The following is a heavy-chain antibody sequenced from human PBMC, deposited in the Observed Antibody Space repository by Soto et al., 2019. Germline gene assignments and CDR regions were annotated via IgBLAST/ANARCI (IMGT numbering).Heavy chain of an antibody. D-gene: IGHD2-15*01. CDR2: ISSSSNTI. J-gene: IGHJ2*01. V-gene: IGHV3-48*01. CDR3: TRDPGYCSGGSCYPAWYFDL. Sequence: GGSLRLSCATSGFTFSSYSMNWVRQAPGKGLEWVSYISSSSNTIYYADSVKGRFTISRDNAKNSLYLQMNSLRAEDTAVYYCTRDPGYCSGGSCYPAWYFDLWGRGTLVTVSS. CDR1: GFTFSSYS.